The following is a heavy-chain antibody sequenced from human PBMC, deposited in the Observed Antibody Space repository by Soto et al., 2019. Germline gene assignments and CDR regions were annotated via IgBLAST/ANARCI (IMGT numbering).Heavy chain of an antibody. J-gene: IGHJ4*02. D-gene: IGHD2-15*01. V-gene: IGHV3-30*18. Sequence: GGSLRLSCAASGFSFSNCGMHWVRQTPGKGLEWVAAISSDGSDKYYSESVKGRFTISRDNSKNTLFLQMNSLRVEDTAVYYCVKGSEVARQELDYWGQGPLVTVSS. CDR3: VKGSEVARQELDY. CDR1: GFSFSNCG. CDR2: ISSDGSDK.